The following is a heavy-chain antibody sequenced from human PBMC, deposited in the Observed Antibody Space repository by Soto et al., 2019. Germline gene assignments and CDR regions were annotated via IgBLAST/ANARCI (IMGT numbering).Heavy chain of an antibody. Sequence: PSETMSVTCTVSGGSISSYYWSWIRQTTGKGLEWIGYIYYSGSTNYNPSLKSRVTISVDTSRNQFSLKLSSVTAADTAVYYCARAGLWSGYPNWFDPWGQGTLVTVSS. J-gene: IGHJ5*02. CDR3: ARAGLWSGYPNWFDP. D-gene: IGHD3-3*01. V-gene: IGHV4-59*01. CDR2: IYYSGST. CDR1: GGSISSYY.